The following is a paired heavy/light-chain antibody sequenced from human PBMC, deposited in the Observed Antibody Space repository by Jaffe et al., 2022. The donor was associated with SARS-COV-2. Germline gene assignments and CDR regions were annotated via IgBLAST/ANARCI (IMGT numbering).Light chain of an antibody. J-gene: IGKJ4*01. Sequence: DIVLTQSPATLSLSPGERATLSCRASQNINSYLAWYQQKPGQAPRLLIYDASNRATGIPDSFSGSGSGTDFTLTISSLEPEDFAVYYCQQRKDWPLTFGGGTKVEIK. CDR2: DAS. CDR1: QNINSY. CDR3: QQRKDWPLT. V-gene: IGKV3-11*01.
Heavy chain of an antibody. CDR2: IKHDGSDS. J-gene: IGHJ4*02. D-gene: IGHD6-6*01. V-gene: IGHV3-7*03. CDR1: GFIFSSYW. Sequence: EVQLVESGGDLVQPGGSLRLSCAASGFIFSSYWMSWVRQAPGKGLEWVANIKHDGSDSFYVGSVKGRFTISRDNAKKSMYLQMNSLRAEDTAVYYCARVLLTYGSSPFDDWGQGTLVTVSS. CDR3: ARVLLTYGSSPFDD.